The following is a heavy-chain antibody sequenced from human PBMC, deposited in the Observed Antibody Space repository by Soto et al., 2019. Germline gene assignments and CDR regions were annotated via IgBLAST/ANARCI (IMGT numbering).Heavy chain of an antibody. V-gene: IGHV3-21*02. CDR3: AREISTMLRAYN. CDR2: IGTSDSSI. D-gene: IGHD3-10*01. CDR1: GFTFSSHN. J-gene: IGHJ4*02. Sequence: EVQLVESGGGLVKHGGSLRLSCAASGFTFSSHNIYWFRQPPGKGLEWVSSIGTSDSSIYYADSVRGRFTISNANAKNSVYLQLDSLRAEDTAIYHCAREISTMLRAYNWCQGTLVTVSS.